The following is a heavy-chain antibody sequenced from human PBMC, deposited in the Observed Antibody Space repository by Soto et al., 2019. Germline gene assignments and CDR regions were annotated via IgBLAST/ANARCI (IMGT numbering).Heavy chain of an antibody. V-gene: IGHV5-51*01. J-gene: IGHJ4*02. CDR1: GYIFIDYW. D-gene: IGHD2-15*01. Sequence: GESLKISCKASGYIFIDYWIGWVRQMPGKGLEWMGIVYPRDSDTRYSPSFQGQVTISADRSTGTAFLQWRSLKASDTALYYCARPPLPGYSIHFNSWGQGTLVSVSS. CDR3: ARPPLPGYSIHFNS. CDR2: VYPRDSDT.